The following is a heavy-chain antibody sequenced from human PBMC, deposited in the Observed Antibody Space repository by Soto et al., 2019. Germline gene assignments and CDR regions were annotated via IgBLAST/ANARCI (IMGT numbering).Heavy chain of an antibody. CDR1: GYSFTSYW. Sequence: GETLKISCKGSGYSFTSYWIGWVRQMPGKGLEWMGIIYPGDSDTRYSPSFQGQVTISADKSIGTAYLQWSSLKASDTAMYYCARHVDYPRGAFDIWGQGTMVTVSS. J-gene: IGHJ3*02. D-gene: IGHD4-17*01. V-gene: IGHV5-51*01. CDR3: ARHVDYPRGAFDI. CDR2: IYPGDSDT.